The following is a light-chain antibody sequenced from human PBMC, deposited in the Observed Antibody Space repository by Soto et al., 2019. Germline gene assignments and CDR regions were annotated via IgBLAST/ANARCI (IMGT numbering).Light chain of an antibody. CDR2: GAS. V-gene: IGKV3-15*01. CDR3: QQYNSYSWT. J-gene: IGKJ1*01. CDR1: QSVSSSN. Sequence: DIVLTQSPGTLSLSPGERAALSCRASQSVSSSNLAWYQQKPGQAPRLLIYGASTRATGIPARFSGSGSGTEFTLTISSLQSEDFATYYCQQYNSYSWTFGQGTKVDIK.